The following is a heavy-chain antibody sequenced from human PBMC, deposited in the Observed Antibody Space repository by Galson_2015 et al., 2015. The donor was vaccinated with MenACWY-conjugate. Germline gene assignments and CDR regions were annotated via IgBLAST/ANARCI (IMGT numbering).Heavy chain of an antibody. CDR3: TRRTGGSYDY. Sequence: WASSISSSSIYIYYTDSVKGRFTISRDNAKNSLYLQMNSLRVEDTAVYYCTRRTGGSYDYWGQGTLVTVSS. D-gene: IGHD1-26*01. CDR2: ISSSSIYI. V-gene: IGHV3-21*01. J-gene: IGHJ4*02.